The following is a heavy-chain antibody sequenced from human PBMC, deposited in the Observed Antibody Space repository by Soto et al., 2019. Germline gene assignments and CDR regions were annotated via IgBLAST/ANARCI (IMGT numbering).Heavy chain of an antibody. Sequence: SVKVSCKASGGTFSSYAISWVRQAPGQGLEWMGGIIPIFGTANYAQKFQGRVTITADESTSTAYMELSSLRSEDTAVYYCARDHSSSWSNGYYYYYGMDVWGQGTTVTVSS. CDR1: GGTFSSYA. D-gene: IGHD6-13*01. V-gene: IGHV1-69*13. J-gene: IGHJ6*02. CDR3: ARDHSSSWSNGYYYYYGMDV. CDR2: IIPIFGTA.